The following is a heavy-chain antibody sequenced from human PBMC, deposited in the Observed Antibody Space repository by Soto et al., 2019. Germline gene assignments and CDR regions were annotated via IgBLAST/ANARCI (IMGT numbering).Heavy chain of an antibody. J-gene: IGHJ6*02. Sequence: PSETLSLTCTVSGGSVSSGSYYWSWIRQPPGKGLEWIGYIYYSGSTNYNPSLKSRVTISVDTSKNQLSLKLSSVTAADTAVYYCARHLTYCSAGSCYSDFPYYGMDVWGQGTTVTVSS. V-gene: IGHV4-61*01. CDR2: IYYSGST. D-gene: IGHD2-15*01. CDR3: ARHLTYCSAGSCYSDFPYYGMDV. CDR1: GGSVSSGSYY.